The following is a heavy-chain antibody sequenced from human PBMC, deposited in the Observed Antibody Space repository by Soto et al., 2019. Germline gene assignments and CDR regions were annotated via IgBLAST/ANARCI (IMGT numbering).Heavy chain of an antibody. D-gene: IGHD1-1*01. CDR1: GQSFSGHS. J-gene: IGHJ4*02. Sequence: QVQLQQWGAGLVKPSETLSLSCAVYGQSFSGHSWAWIRQPPGKGLEWIGEINESGSTYYNPSLKGRVTISTDTSKNQFYLKLSSVGAADTAAYFCARGSGIVALPGELEDVNYDYWGQGTLVNVSS. CDR2: INESGST. CDR3: ARGSGIVALPGELEDVNYDY. V-gene: IGHV4-34*01.